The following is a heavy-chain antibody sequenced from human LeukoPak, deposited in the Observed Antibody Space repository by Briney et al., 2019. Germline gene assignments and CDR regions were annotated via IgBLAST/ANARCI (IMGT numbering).Heavy chain of an antibody. J-gene: IGHJ6*03. Sequence: GGSLRLSCAASGFTFSSSWMHWVCQAPEKGLEWVADIKCDGSEKYYVDSVKGRLTISRDNAKNSLYLQVNSLRAEDMTVYYCVRFLKITMVRGVSPRLYYYYYMDVWGKGTTVTVSS. CDR2: IKCDGSEK. V-gene: IGHV3-52*01. CDR1: GFTFSSSW. D-gene: IGHD3-10*01. CDR3: VRFLKITMVRGVSPRLYYYYYMDV.